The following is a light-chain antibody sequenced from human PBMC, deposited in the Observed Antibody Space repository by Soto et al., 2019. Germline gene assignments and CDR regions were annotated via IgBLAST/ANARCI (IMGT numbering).Light chain of an antibody. J-gene: IGKJ3*01. V-gene: IGKV3-20*01. CDR1: QSVSGSY. CDR3: QYYETSLT. Sequence: EIVLTQSPGTLSLSPGQSATLSCRASQSVSGSYLAWYQQKPGQAPRLLIYGASSRATGIPHRFSGSGSGTDFTLTISRLELEDFAVYYCQYYETSLTFGPGTKVDIK. CDR2: GAS.